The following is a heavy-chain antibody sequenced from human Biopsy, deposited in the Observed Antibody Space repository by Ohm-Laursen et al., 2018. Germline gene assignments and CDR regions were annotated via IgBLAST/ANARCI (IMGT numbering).Heavy chain of an antibody. CDR3: ARTYYDYIWATNSDYYFDS. J-gene: IGHJ4*02. Sequence: TQTLTLTCTFSGFSLSTSGVAVGWIRQPPGKALEWLAFIWWNGDKGCNPSFLRRLTITKDTSNNQVALTMTNMDPVDTATYYCARTYYDYIWATNSDYYFDSWGQGTLVTVSS. D-gene: IGHD3-16*01. CDR1: GFSLSTSGVA. CDR2: IWWNGDK. V-gene: IGHV2-5*01.